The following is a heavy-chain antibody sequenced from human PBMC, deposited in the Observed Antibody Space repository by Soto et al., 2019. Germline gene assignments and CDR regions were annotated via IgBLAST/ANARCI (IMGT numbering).Heavy chain of an antibody. CDR3: ARGANSGYVAMDY. V-gene: IGHV4-31*03. J-gene: IGHJ4*02. Sequence: QVQLQESGPGLVKPSQTLSLTCTVSGDSISSGGYFWTWIRQHPGKGLEWIGNTYNSEITSYHPSLKTRVNILVDPSKNHFSLKLSSVTAADPAVYYCARGANSGYVAMDYWGQGTLVTVTS. D-gene: IGHD5-12*01. CDR2: TYNSEIT. CDR1: GDSISSGGYF.